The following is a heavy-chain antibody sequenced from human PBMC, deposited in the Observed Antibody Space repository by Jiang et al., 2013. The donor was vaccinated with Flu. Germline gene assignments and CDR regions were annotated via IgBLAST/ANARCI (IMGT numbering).Heavy chain of an antibody. CDR2: IIPIFGIA. CDR1: GGTFSSYA. Sequence: SGAEVKKPGSSVKVSCKASGGTFSSYAISWVRQAPGQGLEWMGGIIPIFGIANYAQKFQGRVTITADESTSTAYMELSSLRSEDTAVYYCARGYNYYDSRPHAFDIWGQGTMVTVSS. D-gene: IGHD3-22*01. V-gene: IGHV1-69*01. CDR3: ARGYNYYDSRPHAFDI. J-gene: IGHJ3*02.